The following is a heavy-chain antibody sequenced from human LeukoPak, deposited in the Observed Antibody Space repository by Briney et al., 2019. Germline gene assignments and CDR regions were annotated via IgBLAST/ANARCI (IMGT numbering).Heavy chain of an antibody. CDR3: ARESIDGMAVAFDI. CDR1: GGSISSYY. Sequence: SETLSLTCTVSGGSISSYYWSWIRQPAGKGLEWIGRIYTSGSTNYNPSLKSRVTMSVDTSKNQFSLKLSSVTAADTAVYYCARESIDGMAVAFDIWGQGTLVAVSS. D-gene: IGHD3-9*01. V-gene: IGHV4-4*07. J-gene: IGHJ4*02. CDR2: IYTSGST.